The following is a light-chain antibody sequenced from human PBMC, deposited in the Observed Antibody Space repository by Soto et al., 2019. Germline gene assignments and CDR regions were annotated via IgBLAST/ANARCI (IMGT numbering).Light chain of an antibody. CDR1: QGISSY. Sequence: DIQLTQSPSFLSASVGDRVTITCRASQGISSYLAWYQQKPGKAPNLLIHTASTLQSGVPSRFSGSGSGTEFTLTISSLQPEDFATYYCQQRNSYSITFGQGTRLEIK. V-gene: IGKV1-9*01. CDR3: QQRNSYSIT. CDR2: TAS. J-gene: IGKJ5*01.